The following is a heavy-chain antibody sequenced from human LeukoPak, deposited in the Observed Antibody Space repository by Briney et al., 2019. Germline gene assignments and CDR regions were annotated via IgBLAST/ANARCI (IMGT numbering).Heavy chain of an antibody. Sequence: GGSLRLSCAASGFTFSNYAMSWVRQTPGKGLEWVSTISNSDAKTYYADSVKGRFTISRDNSKNTLYLQMNSLTAEETAIFYCAKATGTLTNWGQGILVTVSS. CDR1: GFTFSNYA. J-gene: IGHJ4*02. D-gene: IGHD1-1*01. CDR3: AKATGTLTN. V-gene: IGHV3-23*01. CDR2: ISNSDAKT.